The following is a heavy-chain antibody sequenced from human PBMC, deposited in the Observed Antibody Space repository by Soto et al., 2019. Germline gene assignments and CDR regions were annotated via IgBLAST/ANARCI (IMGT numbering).Heavy chain of an antibody. V-gene: IGHV4-4*07. Sequence: SEPLSLNGSVSGGTISGYYWTWIRQPAGKGLEWIGRIYSSGNTKYNPSLQSRVTMSLDTSNNQFSLRLTSVTAADTAVYYCARGQRFSDWFDPWGQGTLVTVSS. D-gene: IGHD3-3*01. CDR3: ARGQRFSDWFDP. J-gene: IGHJ5*02. CDR1: GGTISGYY. CDR2: IYSSGNT.